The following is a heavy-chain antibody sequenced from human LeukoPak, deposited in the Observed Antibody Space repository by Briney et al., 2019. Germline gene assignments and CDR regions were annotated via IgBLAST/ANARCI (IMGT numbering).Heavy chain of an antibody. CDR3: ARHVGDYVIRWFDP. D-gene: IGHD4-17*01. Sequence: GESLKISCKGSGYSFTSYWIGWVRQMPGKGLKWMEIIYPGDSDARYSPSFQGQVTISADKSISTAYLQWSSLKASDTAMYYCARHVGDYVIRWFDPWGQGTLVTVSS. V-gene: IGHV5-51*01. CDR2: IYPGDSDA. CDR1: GYSFTSYW. J-gene: IGHJ5*02.